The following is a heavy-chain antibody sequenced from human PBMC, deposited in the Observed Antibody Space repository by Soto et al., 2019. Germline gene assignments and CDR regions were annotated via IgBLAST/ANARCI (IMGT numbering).Heavy chain of an antibody. V-gene: IGHV3-21*01. Sequence: EVQLVXSGGGLVKPGGSLRLSCAASGFTFSSYSMNWVRQAPGKGLEWVSSISSSSSYIYYADSVKGRFTXXXXXAKXXXXXXXXXXXAEXTAXYYCARDDXXDYWGQGTLVTVSS. CDR3: ARDDXXDY. CDR1: GFTFSSYS. J-gene: IGHJ4*02. CDR2: ISSSSSYI. D-gene: IGHD3-10*01.